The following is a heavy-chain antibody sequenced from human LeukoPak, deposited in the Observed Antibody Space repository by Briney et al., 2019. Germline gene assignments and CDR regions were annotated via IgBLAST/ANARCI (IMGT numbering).Heavy chain of an antibody. CDR2: IYYSGST. D-gene: IGHD5-24*01. V-gene: IGHV4-59*01. CDR1: GDSTSSYY. Sequence: SETLSLTCTVSGDSTSSYYWSWIRQPPGKGLEWIGYIYYSGSTNYNPSLKSRVTISVDTSKNQFSLKLSSVTAADTAVYYCARAGMATIRRGNWIDPWGQGTLVTVSS. CDR3: ARAGMATIRRGNWIDP. J-gene: IGHJ5*02.